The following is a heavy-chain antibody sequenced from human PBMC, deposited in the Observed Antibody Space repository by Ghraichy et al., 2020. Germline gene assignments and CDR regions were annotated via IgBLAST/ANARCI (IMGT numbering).Heavy chain of an antibody. CDR2: ISGGSSPR. Sequence: GESLNISCAASGFTFSSYDMNWVRQAPGKGLEWVSYISGGSSPRHYADSVKGRFTVSRDNAKNSLYLQMNSLRDEDTAVYYCVRDLERFGVREYWGQGTLVTVSS. D-gene: IGHD3-10*01. V-gene: IGHV3-48*02. CDR3: VRDLERFGVREY. J-gene: IGHJ4*02. CDR1: GFTFSSYD.